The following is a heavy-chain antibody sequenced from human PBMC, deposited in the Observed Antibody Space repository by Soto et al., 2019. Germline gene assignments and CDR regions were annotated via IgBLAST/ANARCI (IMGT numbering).Heavy chain of an antibody. CDR1: GFTFSSYG. CDR2: IWFDESTK. CDR3: ARGPDSSSWYRPFHI. D-gene: IGHD6-13*01. J-gene: IGHJ3*02. V-gene: IGHV3-33*01. Sequence: GGSLRLSCAASGFTFSSYGMHWVRQAPGKGLEWVAVIWFDESTKYYADSVKGRFTISRDTSKNTLYLQMNSLTDEDTAVYYCARGPDSSSWYRPFHIWGQGTMVTVSS.